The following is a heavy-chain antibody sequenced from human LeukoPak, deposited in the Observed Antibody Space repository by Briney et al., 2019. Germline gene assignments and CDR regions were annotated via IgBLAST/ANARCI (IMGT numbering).Heavy chain of an antibody. CDR2: ISSSGSTI. CDR1: GFTFSSYE. V-gene: IGHV3-48*03. CDR3: ASQLRSGYYYYYGMDV. D-gene: IGHD6-19*01. Sequence: AGSLRLSCAASGFTFSSYEMNWVRQAPGKGLEWVSYISSSGSTIYYADSVKGRFTISRDNAKNSLYLQMNSLRAEDTAVYYCASQLRSGYYYYYGMDVWGKGATVTVSS. J-gene: IGHJ6*04.